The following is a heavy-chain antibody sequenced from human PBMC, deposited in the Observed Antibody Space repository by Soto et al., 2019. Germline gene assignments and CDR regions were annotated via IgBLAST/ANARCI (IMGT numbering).Heavy chain of an antibody. V-gene: IGHV4-31*03. CDR3: ARMYYYDSSGYYPCYFDY. D-gene: IGHD3-22*01. J-gene: IGHJ4*02. CDR1: GGSISSGGYY. CDR2: IYYSGST. Sequence: PSETLSLTCTVSGGSISSGGYYWSWIRQHPGKDLEWIGYIYYSGSTYYNPSLKSRVTISVDTSKNQFSLKLSSVTAADTAVYYCARMYYYDSSGYYPCYFDYWGQGTLVTVSS.